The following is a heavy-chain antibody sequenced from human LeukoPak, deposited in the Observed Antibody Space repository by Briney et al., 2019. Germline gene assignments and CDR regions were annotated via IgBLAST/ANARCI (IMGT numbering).Heavy chain of an antibody. CDR1: GGSISSYY. J-gene: IGHJ4*02. V-gene: IGHV4-4*07. CDR2: IYTSGST. D-gene: IGHD3-10*01. Sequence: SETLSLTCTVSGGSISSYYWSWIRQPAGKGLEWIGRIYTSGSTNYNPSLKSRVTMSVDTSKNRFSLKLSSVTAADTAVYYCARVYLHYYGSGSYYFDYWGQGTLVTVSS. CDR3: ARVYLHYYGSGSYYFDY.